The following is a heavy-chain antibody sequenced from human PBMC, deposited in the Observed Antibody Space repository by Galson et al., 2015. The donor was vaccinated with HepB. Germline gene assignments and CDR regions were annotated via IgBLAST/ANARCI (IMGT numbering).Heavy chain of an antibody. D-gene: IGHD5-24*01. V-gene: IGHV3-49*03. J-gene: IGHJ4*02. CDR3: TTTASPIGDGYNYPSVDY. CDR1: GFTFGDYA. CDR2: IRSKAYGGTT. Sequence: SLRLSCAASGFTFGDYAMSWFRQAPGKGLEWVGFIRSKAYGGTTEYAASVKGRFTISRDDSKSIAYLQMNSLKTEDTAVYYCTTTASPIGDGYNYPSVDYWGQGTLVTVSS.